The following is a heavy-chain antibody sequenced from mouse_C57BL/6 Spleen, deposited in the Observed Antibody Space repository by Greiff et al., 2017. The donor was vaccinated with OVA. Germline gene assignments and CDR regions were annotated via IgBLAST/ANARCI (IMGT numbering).Heavy chain of an antibody. Sequence: EVQVVESEGGLVQPGSSMKLSCTASGFTFSDYYMAWVRQVPEKGLEWVANINYDGSSTYYLDSLKSRFIISRDNAKNILYLQMSSLKSEDTATYYCARGAAQAPWFAYWGQGTLVTVSA. J-gene: IGHJ3*01. CDR3: ARGAAQAPWFAY. D-gene: IGHD3-2*02. CDR1: GFTFSDYY. V-gene: IGHV5-16*01. CDR2: INYDGSST.